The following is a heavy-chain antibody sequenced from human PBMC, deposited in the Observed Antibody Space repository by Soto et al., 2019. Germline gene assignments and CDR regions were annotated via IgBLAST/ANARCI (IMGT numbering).Heavy chain of an antibody. CDR2: IIPILGIA. CDR1: GGTFSSYT. J-gene: IGHJ6*02. D-gene: IGHD2-21*02. CDR3: ARDCAGGDCYWYYYGMDV. Sequence: QVQLVQSGAEVKKPGSSVKVSCKASGGTFSSYTISWVRQAPGQGLEWMGRIIPILGIANYAQKFKGRVTITADKSTSTAYMELSSLRSEDTAVYYCARDCAGGDCYWYYYGMDVWGQGTTVTVSS. V-gene: IGHV1-69*08.